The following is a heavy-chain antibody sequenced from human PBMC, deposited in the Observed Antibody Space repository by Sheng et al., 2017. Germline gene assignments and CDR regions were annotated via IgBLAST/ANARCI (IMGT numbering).Heavy chain of an antibody. V-gene: IGHV4-38-2*02. D-gene: IGHD4-17*01. CDR3: AGSLSYAAFDI. Sequence: QVHLQESGPGLVKPSETLSLTCTVSGYSISSGQYWRWFRQPPGKGLEWIGSISRGGTTHYNPSLKSRITMSLDTSKNHVSLKLSSVTAADTAVFYCAGSLSYAAFDIWGQGTVVTVSS. CDR1: GYSISSGQY. CDR2: ISRGGTT. J-gene: IGHJ3*02.